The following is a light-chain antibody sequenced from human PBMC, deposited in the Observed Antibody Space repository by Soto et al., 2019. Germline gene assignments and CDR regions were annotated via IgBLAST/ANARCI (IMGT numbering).Light chain of an antibody. CDR1: QGISSY. Sequence: DIQLTQSPSFLSASVGDRVTITCRASQGISSYLAWYQQKPGKAPKLLIYAASTLQSGVPSRFSGSGSGTDFTLTISSLQPEDFATYSCQQLNSYPLTFGGGTKVEIK. CDR3: QQLNSYPLT. CDR2: AAS. V-gene: IGKV1-9*01. J-gene: IGKJ4*01.